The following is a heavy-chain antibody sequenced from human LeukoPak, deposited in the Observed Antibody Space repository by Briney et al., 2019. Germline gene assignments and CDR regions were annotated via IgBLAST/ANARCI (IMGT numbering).Heavy chain of an antibody. V-gene: IGHV4-59*11. D-gene: IGHD3-3*01. CDR1: GGSISSHY. CDR3: ARVLQNYYYLDV. Sequence: SETLSLTCTVSGGSISSHYWSWVRQPPGKGLERIGNIYDSESTHYKSSLKSRVTISVDTSKNQFSLRLSSVTAADTAVYYCARVLQNYYYLDVWGKGTTVTVSS. CDR2: IYDSEST. J-gene: IGHJ6*03.